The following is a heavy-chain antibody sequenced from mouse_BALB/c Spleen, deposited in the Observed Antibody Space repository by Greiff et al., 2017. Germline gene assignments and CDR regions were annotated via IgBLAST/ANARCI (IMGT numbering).Heavy chain of an antibody. CDR2: ISNGGGST. D-gene: IGHD2-1*01. Sequence: EVQLVESGGGLVQPGGSLKLSCAASGFTFSSYTMSWVRQTPEKRLEWVAYISNGGGSTYYPDTVKGRFTISRDNAKNTLYLQMSSLKSEDTAMYYCARQDYGNYGFAYWGQGTLVTVSA. V-gene: IGHV5-12-2*01. CDR3: ARQDYGNYGFAY. CDR1: GFTFSSYT. J-gene: IGHJ3*01.